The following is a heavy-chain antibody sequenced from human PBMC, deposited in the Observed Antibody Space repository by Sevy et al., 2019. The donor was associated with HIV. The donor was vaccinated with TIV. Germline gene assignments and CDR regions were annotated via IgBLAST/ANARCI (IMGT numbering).Heavy chain of an antibody. J-gene: IGHJ3*01. CDR3: AKEDDAFDV. Sequence: GGSLRLSCAGSGFTFSNYAMHWVRQAPGKGLECVAGLWSHGRREYYADFAKGRFTISRDNSKNTVYLHMDSLRTDDTAVYYCAKEDDAFDVWGQGTMVIVSS. CDR1: GFTFSNYA. V-gene: IGHV3-33*03. CDR2: LWSHGRRE.